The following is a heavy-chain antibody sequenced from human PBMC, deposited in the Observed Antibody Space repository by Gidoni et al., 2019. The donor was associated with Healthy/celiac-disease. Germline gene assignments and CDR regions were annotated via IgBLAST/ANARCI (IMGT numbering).Heavy chain of an antibody. D-gene: IGHD6-19*01. CDR2: IYHSGST. CDR3: ARSGGSSGWGVDY. CDR1: GGSISSGGYS. Sequence: QLQLQESGSGLVKPSQTLSLTCAVSGGSISSGGYSWSWIRQPPGKGLEWIGYIYHSGSTYYTPSLKSRVTISVDRSKNQFSLKLSSVTAADTAVYYCARSGGSSGWGVDYWGQGTLVTVSS. J-gene: IGHJ4*02. V-gene: IGHV4-30-2*01.